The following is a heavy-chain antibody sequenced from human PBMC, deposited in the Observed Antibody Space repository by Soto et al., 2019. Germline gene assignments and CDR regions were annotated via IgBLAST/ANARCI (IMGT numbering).Heavy chain of an antibody. D-gene: IGHD3-10*01. CDR1: GFTFSSYG. Sequence: QVQLVESEGGVVQPGRSLRLSCAASGFTFSSYGMHWVRQAPGKGLEWVAVIWYDGSNKYYADSVKGRFTISRDNSKNTLYLQMNSLRAEDTAVYYCARDPYYYGSGSYYMSYYYYMDVWGKGTTVTVSS. V-gene: IGHV3-33*01. CDR2: IWYDGSNK. CDR3: ARDPYYYGSGSYYMSYYYYMDV. J-gene: IGHJ6*03.